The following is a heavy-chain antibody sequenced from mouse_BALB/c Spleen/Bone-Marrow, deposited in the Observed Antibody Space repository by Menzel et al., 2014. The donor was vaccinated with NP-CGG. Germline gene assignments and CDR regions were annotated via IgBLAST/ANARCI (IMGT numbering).Heavy chain of an antibody. CDR3: ARHEGGEMGFDY. V-gene: IGHV1-62-2*01. D-gene: IGHD2-3*01. CDR2: FYPGSGSI. CDR1: GYTFTEYI. J-gene: IGHJ2*01. Sequence: VKLQESGAGLVKPGASVKLSCKASGYTFTEYIIHWVKQRSGQGLEWIGWFYPGSGSIKYNEKFKDKATLTADKSPSTVYMELSRLTSEDSAVYFCARHEGGEMGFDYWGQGTTLTVSS.